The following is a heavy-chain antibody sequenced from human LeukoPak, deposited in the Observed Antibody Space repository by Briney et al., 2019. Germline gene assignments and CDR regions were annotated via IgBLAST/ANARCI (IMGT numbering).Heavy chain of an antibody. D-gene: IGHD3-22*01. CDR2: INHSGST. Sequence: PSETLSLTCAVYGGSFSGYYWSWIRQPPGKGLEWIGEINHSGSTNYNPSLKSRVTISVDTSKNQFSLKLSSVTAADTAVYYCARGSGSSGYYRNYFDYWGQGTLVTVSS. V-gene: IGHV4-34*01. CDR1: GGSFSGYY. CDR3: ARGSGSSGYYRNYFDY. J-gene: IGHJ4*02.